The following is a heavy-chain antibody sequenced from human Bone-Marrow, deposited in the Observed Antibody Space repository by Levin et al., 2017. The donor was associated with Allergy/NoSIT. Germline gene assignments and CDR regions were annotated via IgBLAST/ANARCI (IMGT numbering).Heavy chain of an antibody. CDR3: AREIMYYDFWRGYSDYYYGMDV. V-gene: IGHV3-7*01. CDR2: IKQDGSEK. Sequence: GESLKISCAASGFTFSSYWMSWVRQAPGKGLEWVANIKQDGSEKYYVDSVKGRFTISRDNAKNSLYLQMNSLRAEDTAVYYCAREIMYYDFWRGYSDYYYGMDVWGQGTTVTVSS. CDR1: GFTFSSYW. J-gene: IGHJ6*02. D-gene: IGHD3-3*01.